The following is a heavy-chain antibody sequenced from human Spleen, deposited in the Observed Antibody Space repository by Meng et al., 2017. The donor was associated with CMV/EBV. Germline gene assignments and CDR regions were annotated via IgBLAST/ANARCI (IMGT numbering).Heavy chain of an antibody. CDR3: AKTLTVVTPNDAFDI. CDR2: ISATGGST. Sequence: GESLKISCAASGFTFSTYAMSWVRQAPGKGLEWVSGISATGGSTFYADSVKGRFTISRDNSKNTLYVQMNSLRAEDTALYYCAKTLTVVTPNDAFDIWGQGTMVTVSS. CDR1: GFTFSTYA. D-gene: IGHD4-23*01. J-gene: IGHJ3*02. V-gene: IGHV3-23*01.